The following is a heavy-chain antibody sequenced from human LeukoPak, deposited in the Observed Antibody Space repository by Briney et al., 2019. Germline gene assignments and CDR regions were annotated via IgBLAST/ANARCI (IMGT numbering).Heavy chain of an antibody. CDR2: ISSSGSTI. Sequence: GGSLRLSCAASGFTFSDYYMSWIRQAPGKGLEWVSSISSSGSTIYYADSVKGRFTLSRDDSRNTVYLQLNNLRVEDTAIYYCAKANWVSNADAVWWGQGTQVTVSS. CDR3: AKANWVSNADAVW. J-gene: IGHJ4*02. V-gene: IGHV3-11*01. D-gene: IGHD1-1*01. CDR1: GFTFSDYY.